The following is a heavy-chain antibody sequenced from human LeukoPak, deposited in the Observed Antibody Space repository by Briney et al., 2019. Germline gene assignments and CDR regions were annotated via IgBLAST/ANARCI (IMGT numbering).Heavy chain of an antibody. D-gene: IGHD3-10*01. Sequence: SETLSLTCTVSGGSISSYYWSWIRQPPGKGLEWIGYIYYSGSTNYNPSLKSRVTISVDTSKNQFSLKLSSVTAADTAVYYCAREGTRGLLDYWGQGTLVTVSS. V-gene: IGHV4-59*01. J-gene: IGHJ4*02. CDR3: AREGTRGLLDY. CDR2: IYYSGST. CDR1: GGSISSYY.